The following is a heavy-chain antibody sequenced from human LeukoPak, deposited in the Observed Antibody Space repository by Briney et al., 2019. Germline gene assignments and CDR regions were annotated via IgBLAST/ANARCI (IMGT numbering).Heavy chain of an antibody. Sequence: GGSLRLSCAASGFTVSSNYMSWVRQAPGKGLEWVSVIYSGGSTYYADSVKGRFTISRDNSKNTLYLQMNSLRAEDTAVYYCARGVYGGYVYYFDYWGQGTVVTVSS. J-gene: IGHJ4*02. CDR2: IYSGGST. V-gene: IGHV3-66*01. D-gene: IGHD5-12*01. CDR3: ARGVYGGYVYYFDY. CDR1: GFTVSSNY.